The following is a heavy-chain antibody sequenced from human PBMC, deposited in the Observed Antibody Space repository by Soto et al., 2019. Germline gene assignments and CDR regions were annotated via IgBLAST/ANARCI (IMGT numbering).Heavy chain of an antibody. D-gene: IGHD6-19*01. Sequence: QVQLVESGGGVVQPGRSLRLSCAASGFTFSRYAMHWVRQAPGKGLEWVAVISYDGSNKYYADSVKGRFTISRDNSKNTLYLQMNSLRAEDTAVYSCARPVAGTGEEDYWGQGALVTGSS. V-gene: IGHV3-30-3*01. CDR1: GFTFSRYA. CDR2: ISYDGSNK. J-gene: IGHJ4*02. CDR3: ARPVAGTGEEDY.